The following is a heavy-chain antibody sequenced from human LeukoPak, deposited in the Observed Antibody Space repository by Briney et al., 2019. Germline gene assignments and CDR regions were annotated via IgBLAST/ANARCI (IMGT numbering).Heavy chain of an antibody. Sequence: VASVKVSCKASGYTFTSYGISWVRQAPGQGLEWMGWISAYNGNTNYAQKLQGRVTMTTDTSTSTAYMELRSLRSDDTAMYYCAREPRVVTGTSLFSAAFDIWGQGTMVTVSS. D-gene: IGHD4-23*01. V-gene: IGHV1-18*01. J-gene: IGHJ3*02. CDR3: AREPRVVTGTSLFSAAFDI. CDR2: ISAYNGNT. CDR1: GYTFTSYG.